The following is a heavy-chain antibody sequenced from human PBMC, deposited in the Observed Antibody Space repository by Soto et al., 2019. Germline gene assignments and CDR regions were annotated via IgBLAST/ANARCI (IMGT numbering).Heavy chain of an antibody. V-gene: IGHV3-7*01. D-gene: IGHD1-1*01. CDR2: IKQDGSEK. Sequence: LRLSCAASGFTFSSYWVSWVRQAPGKGLEWVANIKQDGSEKYYVDSVKGRFTISRDNAKNSLYLQMNSLRAEDTAVYYCARSGNWNDGIAYYWGQGTLVTVSS. J-gene: IGHJ4*02. CDR1: GFTFSSYW. CDR3: ARSGNWNDGIAYY.